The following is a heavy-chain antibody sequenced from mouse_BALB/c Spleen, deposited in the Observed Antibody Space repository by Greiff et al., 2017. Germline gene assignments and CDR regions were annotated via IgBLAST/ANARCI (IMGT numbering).Heavy chain of an antibody. J-gene: IGHJ4*01. CDR2: ISSGGSYT. V-gene: IGHV5-6-4*01. CDR1: GFTFSSYT. CDR3: TREVQDAMDY. D-gene: IGHD5-1*01. Sequence: DVQLVESGGGLVKPGGSLKLSCAASGFTFSSYTMSWVRQTPEKRLEWVATISSGGSYTYYPDSVKGRFTISRDNAKNTLYLQMSSLKSEDTAMYYCTREVQDAMDYWGQGTSVTVSS.